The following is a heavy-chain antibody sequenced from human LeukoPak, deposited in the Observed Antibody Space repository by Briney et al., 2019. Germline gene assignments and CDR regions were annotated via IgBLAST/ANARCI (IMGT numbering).Heavy chain of an antibody. V-gene: IGHV4-34*01. CDR1: GGSFSGYY. Sequence: PSETLSLTCAVYGGSFSGYYWSWIRQPPGKGLEWIGEINHSGSTNYNPSLKSRVTISVDTSKNQFSLKLSSVTAADTAVYYCARIRGYSYGSGSWFDPWGQGTLVTVSS. CDR2: INHSGST. J-gene: IGHJ5*02. CDR3: ARIRGYSYGSGSWFDP. D-gene: IGHD5-18*01.